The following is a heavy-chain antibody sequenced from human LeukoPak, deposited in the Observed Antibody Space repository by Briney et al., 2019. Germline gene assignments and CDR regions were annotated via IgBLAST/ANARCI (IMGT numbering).Heavy chain of an antibody. Sequence: ASVKVSCKASGYTFTSYAMHWVRQAPGQRLEWMGWINAGNGNTKYSQKFQGRVTITRDTSASTVYMELSSVRSEDTALYYCARDPRIAAAGTFLGDYWGQGTLVTVSS. D-gene: IGHD6-13*01. CDR2: INAGNGNT. J-gene: IGHJ4*02. CDR3: ARDPRIAAAGTFLGDY. V-gene: IGHV1-3*01. CDR1: GYTFTSYA.